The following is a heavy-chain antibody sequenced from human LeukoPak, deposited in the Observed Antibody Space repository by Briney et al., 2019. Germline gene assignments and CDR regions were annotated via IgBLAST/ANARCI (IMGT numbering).Heavy chain of an antibody. V-gene: IGHV4-30-2*01. CDR2: IYHSGST. CDR1: GGSISSGGYY. CDR3: AREGLGGSSSSDAFDI. D-gene: IGHD6-6*01. J-gene: IGHJ3*02. Sequence: SETLSLTCTVSGGSISSGGYYWSWIRQPPGKGLEWIGYIYHSGSTYYNPSLKSRVTISVDRSKNQFSLKLSSVTAADTAVYYCAREGLGGSSSSDAFDIWGQGTMVTVSS.